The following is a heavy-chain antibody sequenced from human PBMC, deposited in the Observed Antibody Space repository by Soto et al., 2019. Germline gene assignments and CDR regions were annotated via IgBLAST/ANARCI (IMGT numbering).Heavy chain of an antibody. CDR1: GGSISSSSYY. J-gene: IGHJ3*02. CDR2: IYYSGST. D-gene: IGHD3-16*02. V-gene: IGHV4-39*01. Sequence: SETLSLTCTVSGGSISSSSYYWVWIRQPPGKGLEWIGSIYYSGSTYYNPSLKSRVTISVDTSKNQFSLKLSSVTAADTAVYYCARFYDYIWGSYRQDAFDIWGQGTMVTVSS. CDR3: ARFYDYIWGSYRQDAFDI.